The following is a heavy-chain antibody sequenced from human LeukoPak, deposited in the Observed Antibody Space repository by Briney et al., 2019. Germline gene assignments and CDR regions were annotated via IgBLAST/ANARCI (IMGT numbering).Heavy chain of an antibody. J-gene: IGHJ4*02. Sequence: GESLKISCQGSGYSFTNYWIVWVRQMPGQGLEYMGIIHPGDSNTKYSPSFEGQVIISVDKSISTAYLQWSSLKASDSAIYYCARRRGDTVAGPDYWGQGTLVTVSS. CDR2: IHPGDSNT. CDR3: ARRRGDTVAGPDY. V-gene: IGHV5-51*01. CDR1: GYSFTNYW. D-gene: IGHD6-19*01.